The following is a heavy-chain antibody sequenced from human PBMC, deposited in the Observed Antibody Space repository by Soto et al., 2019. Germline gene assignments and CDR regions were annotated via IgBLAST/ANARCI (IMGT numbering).Heavy chain of an antibody. Sequence: QVQLQESGPGLVKPSQTLSLTCTVSGGSISSGGYYWSWIRQHPGKGLEWIGYIYYSGSTYYNPSLKSRVTISVDTSKNPFSLKLSSVTAADTAVYYCARGEGSSGYYSSHKPYYFDYWGQGTLVTVSS. J-gene: IGHJ4*02. CDR1: GGSISSGGYY. CDR3: ARGEGSSGYYSSHKPYYFDY. D-gene: IGHD3-22*01. CDR2: IYYSGST. V-gene: IGHV4-31*03.